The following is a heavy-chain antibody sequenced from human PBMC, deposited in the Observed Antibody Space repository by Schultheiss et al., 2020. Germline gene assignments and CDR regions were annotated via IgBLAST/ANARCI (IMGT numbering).Heavy chain of an antibody. Sequence: ASVKVSCKASGYTFTNYAMNWVRQAPGQGLEWMGWINTNTAIPTYAQGLTGRFVFSLDTSVSTAYLQISSLRAEDTGVYYCARLLTGTLCMDVWGQGTTVTVSS. CDR1: GYTFTNYA. V-gene: IGHV7-4-1*02. D-gene: IGHD3-9*01. CDR2: INTNTAIP. J-gene: IGHJ6*02. CDR3: ARLLTGTLCMDV.